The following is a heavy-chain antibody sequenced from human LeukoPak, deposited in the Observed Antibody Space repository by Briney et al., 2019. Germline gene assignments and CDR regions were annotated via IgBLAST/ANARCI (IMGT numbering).Heavy chain of an antibody. Sequence: GGSLRLSCAASGFTFSSYSMNWVRQAPGKGLEWVSFIYSDNTHYSDSVKGRFTISSDNSKNTLYLQMNSLRAEDTAVYYCARRAGAYSHPYDYWGQGTLVTVSS. CDR2: IYSDNT. CDR1: GFTFSSYS. J-gene: IGHJ4*02. V-gene: IGHV3-53*01. CDR3: ARRAGAYSHPYDY. D-gene: IGHD4/OR15-4a*01.